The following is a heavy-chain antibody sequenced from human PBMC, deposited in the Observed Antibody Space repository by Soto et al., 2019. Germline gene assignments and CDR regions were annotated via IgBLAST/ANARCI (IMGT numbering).Heavy chain of an antibody. CDR2: ISYDGSNK. V-gene: IGHV3-30-3*01. J-gene: IGHJ4*02. CDR1: GFTFSSYA. CDR3: AREYYGLLAGYYMAL. Sequence: GGALRLSWAASGFTFSSYAMHLVRQAPGKGLEWVAVISYDGSNKYYADSVKGRFTVSRDNAKNTLFLQMNGLRAEDTAVYFCAREYYGLLAGYYMALWGQGPLVTVSS. D-gene: IGHD3-9*01.